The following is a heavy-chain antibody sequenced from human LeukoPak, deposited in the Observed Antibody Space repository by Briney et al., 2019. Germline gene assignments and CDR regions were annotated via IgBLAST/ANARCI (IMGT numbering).Heavy chain of an antibody. D-gene: IGHD2-2*01. CDR3: TTVTVCTGSSCPGAFDH. CDR2: IKNRFNGETT. V-gene: IGHV3-15*01. J-gene: IGHJ4*02. Sequence: PGGSLRLSCAATEFTFSDAWMNWVRQAPGKGLEWVGRIKNRFNGETTDYAAPVKGRFTISRDDSKKTLYLQMNSLKADDTAVYFCTTVTVCTGSSCPGAFDHWGQGTLVTVSS. CDR1: EFTFSDAW.